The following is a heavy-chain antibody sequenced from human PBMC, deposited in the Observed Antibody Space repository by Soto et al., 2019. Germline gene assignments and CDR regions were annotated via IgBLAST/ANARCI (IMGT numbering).Heavy chain of an antibody. V-gene: IGHV3-15*01. Sequence: PGGSLRLSCAASEFTFTDAWMSWVRQAPGKGLEWVGRIKSKTNGGTTDYAAPVKGRFTISRDDSKNTLFLQMNSLKTEDTAVYYCTTTAGYFDYWGQGTLVTVS. D-gene: IGHD2-21*02. J-gene: IGHJ4*02. CDR3: TTTAGYFDY. CDR2: IKSKTNGGTT. CDR1: EFTFTDAW.